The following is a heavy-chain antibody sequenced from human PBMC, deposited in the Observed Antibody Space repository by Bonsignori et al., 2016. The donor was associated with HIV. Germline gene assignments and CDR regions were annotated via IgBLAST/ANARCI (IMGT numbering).Heavy chain of an antibody. J-gene: IGHJ4*02. CDR3: AFGPYGVNTGFDY. CDR1: GFTFRTYD. V-gene: IGHV3-30*02. D-gene: IGHD3-10*01. CDR2: IRDDGSNK. Sequence: GGSLRLSCAASGFTFRTYDIHWVRQAPGKGLEWVALIRDDGSNKYYTDSVKGRFIISRDNSKNTFYLHMNSLRPEDTAVYYCAFGPYGVNTGFDYWGQGTLVTVSS.